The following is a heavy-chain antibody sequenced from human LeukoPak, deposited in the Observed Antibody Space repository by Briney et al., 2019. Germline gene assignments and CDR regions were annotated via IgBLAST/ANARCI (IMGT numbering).Heavy chain of an antibody. Sequence: GESLKISCKGSGYSFTSYWIGWVRQMPGKGLEWMGIIYPGDSDTRYSPSFQGQVTISADKSISTAYLQWSSLKASDTAMYYCARHAYCSSTSCYYAAPSLPTPLGSYYYYYMDVWGKGTTVTVSS. CDR1: GYSFTSYW. V-gene: IGHV5-51*01. CDR2: IYPGDSDT. D-gene: IGHD2-2*01. J-gene: IGHJ6*03. CDR3: ARHAYCSSTSCYYAAPSLPTPLGSYYYYYMDV.